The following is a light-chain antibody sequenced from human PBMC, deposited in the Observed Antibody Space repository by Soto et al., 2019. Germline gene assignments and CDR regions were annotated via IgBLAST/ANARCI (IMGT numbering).Light chain of an antibody. Sequence: DIVMTQSPLSLPVTPGEPASISCRSSQSLLHSNGNNCLDWYLQKPGQSPQLLIYLGSNRASGVPERFSGSGTGTDFTLKLSRVEAEDVGVYYCMQALQTPRTFGGGTQVDLK. CDR2: LGS. J-gene: IGKJ4*01. V-gene: IGKV2-28*01. CDR1: QSLLHSNGNNC. CDR3: MQALQTPRT.